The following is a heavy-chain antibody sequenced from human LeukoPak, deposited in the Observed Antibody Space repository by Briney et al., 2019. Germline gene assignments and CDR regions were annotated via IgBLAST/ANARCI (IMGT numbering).Heavy chain of an antibody. V-gene: IGHV1-69*05. D-gene: IGHD2-2*01. CDR2: IIPIFGTA. J-gene: IGHJ5*02. Sequence: ASVKVSCKASGGTFSSYAISWVRQAPGQGLEWMGGIIPIFGTANYAQKFQGRVTITTDESTSTAYMELSSLRSEDTAVYYCARAPCSSTSCYPWFDPRGQGTLVTVSS. CDR1: GGTFSSYA. CDR3: ARAPCSSTSCYPWFDP.